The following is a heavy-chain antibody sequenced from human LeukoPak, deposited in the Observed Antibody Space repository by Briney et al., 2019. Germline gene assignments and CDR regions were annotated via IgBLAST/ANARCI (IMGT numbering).Heavy chain of an antibody. J-gene: IGHJ4*02. CDR1: GFTFSGYW. CDR2: IKRDGSEK. CDR3: ARPPNIAAAGQD. V-gene: IGHV3-7*01. Sequence: GGSLRLSCAASGFTFSGYWMTWVRQAPGKGLGWVANIKRDGSEKYYIDSVKGRFTISRDNAKNLLYLQMNSLRAEDTAVYYCARPPNIAAAGQDWGQGTLVTVSS. D-gene: IGHD6-13*01.